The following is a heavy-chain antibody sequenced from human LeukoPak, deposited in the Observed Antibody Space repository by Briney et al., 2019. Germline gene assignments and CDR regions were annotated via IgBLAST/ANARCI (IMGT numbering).Heavy chain of an antibody. J-gene: IGHJ4*02. CDR3: ARRRGYCSDGSCYGIDY. CDR2: MNPNSGNT. CDR1: GYTFTNYD. Sequence: GASVKVSCKPSGYTFTNYDINWVRQATGQGPEWMGWMNPNSGNTGYAQKFQGKVTMTRNTSISTAYMELSSLRSEDTAVYYCARRRGYCSDGSCYGIDYWGQGVLVAVSS. V-gene: IGHV1-8*01. D-gene: IGHD2-15*01.